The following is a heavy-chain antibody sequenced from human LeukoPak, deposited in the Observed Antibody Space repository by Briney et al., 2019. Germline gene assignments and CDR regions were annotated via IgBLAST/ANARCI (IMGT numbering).Heavy chain of an antibody. CDR3: AKEALMVRGVIIPFDP. V-gene: IGHV3-23*01. D-gene: IGHD3-10*01. CDR2: ISGSGGST. CDR1: GFTFSSYA. J-gene: IGHJ5*02. Sequence: PGGSLRLSCAASGFTFSSYAMSWVRQAPGKGLEWVSAISGSGGSTYYADSVKGRFTISRDNSKNTLYLQINSLRAEDTAVYYCAKEALMVRGVIIPFDPWGQGTLVTVSS.